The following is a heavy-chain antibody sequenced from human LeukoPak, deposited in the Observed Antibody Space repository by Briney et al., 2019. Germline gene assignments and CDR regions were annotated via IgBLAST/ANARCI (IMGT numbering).Heavy chain of an antibody. D-gene: IGHD6-19*01. CDR2: INPSGGST. Sequence: ASVKVSCKASGYTFTSYYMHWVRQAPGQGLEWMGIINPSGGSTSYAQKFQGRVTTTRDTSTSTVYMELSSLRSEDTAVYYCAKDSVGVAGPDYWGQGSLVTVSS. CDR1: GYTFTSYY. J-gene: IGHJ4*02. CDR3: AKDSVGVAGPDY. V-gene: IGHV1-46*01.